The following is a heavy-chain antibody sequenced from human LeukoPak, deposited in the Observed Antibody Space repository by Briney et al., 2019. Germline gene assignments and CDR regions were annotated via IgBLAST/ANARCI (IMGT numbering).Heavy chain of an antibody. CDR3: ARYIVVVPAATYYMDV. CDR1: GGSISSYY. V-gene: IGHV4-59*01. Sequence: SETLSLTCTVSGGSISSYYWSWIRQPPGKGLEWIGYIYYSGSTNYNPSLKSRVTISVDTSKNQFSPKLSSVTAADTAVYYCARYIVVVPAATYYMDVWGKGTTVTVSS. CDR2: IYYSGST. D-gene: IGHD2-2*01. J-gene: IGHJ6*03.